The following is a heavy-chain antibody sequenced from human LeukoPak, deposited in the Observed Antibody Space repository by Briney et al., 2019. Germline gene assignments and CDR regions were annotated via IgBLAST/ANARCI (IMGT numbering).Heavy chain of an antibody. CDR2: ISYDGSNK. CDR3: ARGGGPTVTNPNFDY. D-gene: IGHD4-17*01. Sequence: GGSLRLSCAASGFTFSSYAMHWVRQAPGKGLEWVAVISYDGSNKYYADSVKGRFTISRDNSKNTLYLQMNSLRAEDTAVYYCARGGGPTVTNPNFDYWGQGTLVTVSS. J-gene: IGHJ4*02. V-gene: IGHV3-30*04. CDR1: GFTFSSYA.